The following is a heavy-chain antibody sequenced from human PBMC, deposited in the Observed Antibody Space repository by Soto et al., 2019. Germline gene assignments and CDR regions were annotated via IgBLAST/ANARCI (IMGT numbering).Heavy chain of an antibody. V-gene: IGHV4-30-2*02. Sequence: SETLSLTCTVSGGSISSGNFSWSWIRQPPGKGLEWIAYIFHTGSTFYNSSLKTRVTISVDRSKNQFSLKLRSVTETDTAVYYCARIGLYDSDDYYYPDYWGQGTLVTVSS. CDR3: ARIGLYDSDDYYYPDY. D-gene: IGHD3-22*01. J-gene: IGHJ4*02. CDR1: GGSISSGNFS. CDR2: IFHTGST.